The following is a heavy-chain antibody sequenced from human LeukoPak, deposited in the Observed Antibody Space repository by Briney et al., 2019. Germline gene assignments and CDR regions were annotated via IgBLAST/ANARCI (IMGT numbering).Heavy chain of an antibody. V-gene: IGHV4-4*07. CDR3: ARSSAAYYYDSSGYPDAFDI. CDR1: GGSISSYY. D-gene: IGHD3-22*01. Sequence: PSETLSLTCTVSGGSISSYYWSWIRQPAGKGLEWIGRIYTSGSTNYNPSLKSRVTISVDTSKNQFSLKLSSVTAADTAVYYCARSSAAYYYDSSGYPDAFDIWGQGTMVTVSS. CDR2: IYTSGST. J-gene: IGHJ3*02.